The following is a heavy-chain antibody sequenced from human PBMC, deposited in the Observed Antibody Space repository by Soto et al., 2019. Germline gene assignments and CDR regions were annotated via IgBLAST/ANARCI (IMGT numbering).Heavy chain of an antibody. Sequence: SETLSLTCTFSGFSISSYYWSLIRQPPGKGLEWIGYIYYSGSTNYNPSLKSRVTISVDTSKNQFSLKLSSVTAADTAVYYCARSWGFALDYWGQGTLVTVSS. CDR1: GFSISSYY. CDR2: IYYSGST. J-gene: IGHJ4*02. V-gene: IGHV4-59*01. CDR3: ARSWGFALDY. D-gene: IGHD3-10*01.